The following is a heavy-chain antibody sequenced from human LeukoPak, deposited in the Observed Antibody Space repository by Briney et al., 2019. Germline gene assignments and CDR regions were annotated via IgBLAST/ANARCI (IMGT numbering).Heavy chain of an antibody. CDR1: GGSFSGYY. J-gene: IGHJ4*02. CDR3: ARDTDGYYSFDY. D-gene: IGHD5-24*01. CDR2: INHSGST. Sequence: SETLSLTCAVYGGSFSGYYWSWIRQPPGKGLEWIGEINHSGSTNYNPSLKSRVTISVDTSKNQFSLKLSSVTAADTAVYYCARDTDGYYSFDYWGQGTLVTVSS. V-gene: IGHV4-34*01.